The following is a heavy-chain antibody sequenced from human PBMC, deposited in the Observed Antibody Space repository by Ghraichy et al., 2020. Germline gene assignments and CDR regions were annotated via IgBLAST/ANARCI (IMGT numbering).Heavy chain of an antibody. CDR1: GFSLSTSGMC. CDR3: ARSIAAAGHNNWFDP. D-gene: IGHD6-13*01. J-gene: IGHJ5*02. V-gene: IGHV2-70*11. Sequence: QTLSITCTFSGFSLSTSGMCVSWIRQPPGKALEWLARIDWDDDKYYSTSLKTRLTISKDTSKNQVVLTMTNMDPVDTATYYCARSIAAAGHNNWFDPWGQGTLVTVSS. CDR2: IDWDDDK.